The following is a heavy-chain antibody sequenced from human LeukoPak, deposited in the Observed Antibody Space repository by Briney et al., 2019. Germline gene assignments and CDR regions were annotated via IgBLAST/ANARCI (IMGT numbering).Heavy chain of an antibody. V-gene: IGHV3-33*03. CDR3: AKESSGFDY. Sequence: PGRSLRLSCAASGFTFSSYGMHWVRQAPGKGLEWVAVIWYDGSNKYYADSVKGRFTISRDNAKNSLYLQMNSLRAEDTALYYCAKESSGFDYWGQGTLVTVSS. D-gene: IGHD3-22*01. CDR2: IWYDGSNK. J-gene: IGHJ4*02. CDR1: GFTFSSYG.